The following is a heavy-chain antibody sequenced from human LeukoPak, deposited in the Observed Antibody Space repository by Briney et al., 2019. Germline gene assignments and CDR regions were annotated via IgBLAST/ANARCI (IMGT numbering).Heavy chain of an antibody. V-gene: IGHV4-61*02. CDR1: GGYINSGNYY. Sequence: SETMSLTCTVSGGYINSGNYYWNWIRQPAGKGLEWIGRIYISGAINYNPSLKSRVTISVDTSKNQFSLSLTSVTAADTAVYYCARTTAHWYFDLWGRGTLVSVSS. CDR3: ARTTAHWYFDL. J-gene: IGHJ2*01. CDR2: IYISGAI. D-gene: IGHD2-21*02.